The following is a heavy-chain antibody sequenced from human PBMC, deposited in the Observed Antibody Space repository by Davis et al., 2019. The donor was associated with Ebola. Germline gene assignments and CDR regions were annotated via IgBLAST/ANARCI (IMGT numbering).Heavy chain of an antibody. CDR1: GGTFSTYT. J-gene: IGHJ4*02. V-gene: IGHV1-24*01. CDR3: AIGGRAGGFDY. Sequence: ASVKVSCKASGGTFSTYTFTWVRQAPGQGLEWMGRVDPEDGERIYAQKFQGRVTMTDDTSTDTAYMKLTSLKYEDTAVYYCAIGGRAGGFDYWGQGTLVTVSS. CDR2: VDPEDGER.